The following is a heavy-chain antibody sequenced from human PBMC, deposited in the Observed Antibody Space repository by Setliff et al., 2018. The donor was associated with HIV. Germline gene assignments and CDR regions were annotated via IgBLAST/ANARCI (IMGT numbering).Heavy chain of an antibody. CDR2: IYPSGST. V-gene: IGHV4-4*07. J-gene: IGHJ4*02. CDR1: GGSISSYY. D-gene: IGHD3-22*01. Sequence: SETLSLTCTVSGGSISSYYWSWIRQPAGKGLEWIGRIYPSGSTNYNPSLKSRVTMSVDTSKNQFSLKLNSVTAADTAVYYCARAGHYYDSSGTALDYWGQGTLGTVS. CDR3: ARAGHYYDSSGTALDY.